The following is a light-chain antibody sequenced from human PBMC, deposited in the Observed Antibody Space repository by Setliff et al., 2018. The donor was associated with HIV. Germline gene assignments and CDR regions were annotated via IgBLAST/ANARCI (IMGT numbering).Light chain of an antibody. CDR1: SSNVGSYNL. V-gene: IGLV2-23*02. Sequence: QSVLTQPASVSGSPGQSITISCTGNSSNVGSYNLVSWYQQHSGKAPKLMIFEVNKRPSGVSDRFSGSKSGNTASLTISGLQAEDEADYHCCSYARTSPYVFGRGTKVTVL. CDR3: CSYARTSPYV. J-gene: IGLJ1*01. CDR2: EVN.